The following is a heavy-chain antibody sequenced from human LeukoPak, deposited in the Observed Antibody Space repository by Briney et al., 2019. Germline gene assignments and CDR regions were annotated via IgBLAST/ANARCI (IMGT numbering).Heavy chain of an antibody. V-gene: IGHV4-39*07. CDR1: GVSISSTSYY. CDR3: ARSFGYSYGYDY. CDR2: IYHSGST. D-gene: IGHD5-18*01. J-gene: IGHJ4*02. Sequence: SETLSLTCSVSGVSISSTSYYWGWIRQRPGKGLEWIGEIYHSGSTNYNPSLKSRVTISVDKSKNQFSLKLSSVTAADTAVYYCARSFGYSYGYDYWGQGTLVTVSS.